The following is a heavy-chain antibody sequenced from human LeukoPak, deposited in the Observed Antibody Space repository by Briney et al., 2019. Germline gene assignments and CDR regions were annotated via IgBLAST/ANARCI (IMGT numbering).Heavy chain of an antibody. V-gene: IGHV3-7*01. CDR1: GFTFSSYW. CDR2: IKQDGSEK. Sequence: GGSLRLSCAASGFTFSSYWMSWVRQAPGKGLEWVANIKQDGSEKYYVDSVKGRFTISRDNAKNSLYLQMNSLRAEDTAVYYCARDITMVRGVSYYGMDVWGQGTTVTVSS. J-gene: IGHJ6*02. CDR3: ARDITMVRGVSYYGMDV. D-gene: IGHD3-10*01.